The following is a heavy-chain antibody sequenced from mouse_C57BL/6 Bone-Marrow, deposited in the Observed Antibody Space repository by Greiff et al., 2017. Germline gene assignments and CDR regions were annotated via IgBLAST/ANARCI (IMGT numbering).Heavy chain of an antibody. V-gene: IGHV5-9*01. D-gene: IGHD1-1*01. CDR2: ISGGGGNT. CDR1: GFTFSSYT. CDR3: SRQVTTVLATKYFDV. Sequence: DVQLVESGGGLVKPGGSLKLSCAASGFTFSSYTMSWVRQTPEKRLQWVAAISGGGGNTYYPDSVQGRFTISRDNAKNILYLQRSRLRSEDTALYYWSRQVTTVLATKYFDVWGTGTTVTVSS. J-gene: IGHJ1*03.